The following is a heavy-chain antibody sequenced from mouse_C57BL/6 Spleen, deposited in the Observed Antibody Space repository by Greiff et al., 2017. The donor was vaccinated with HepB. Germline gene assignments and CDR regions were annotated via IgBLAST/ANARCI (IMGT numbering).Heavy chain of an antibody. Sequence: VKLVESGAELVKPGASVKLSCKASGYTFTTYSIEWMKQNHGKSLEWIGNFHPYNDDTKYNEKFKGKATLTVEKSSSTAYLELSRLTSDDSAVYYCARGVYYCGSSYLWYFDVWGTGTTVTVSS. CDR1: GYTFTTYS. V-gene: IGHV1-47*01. CDR3: ARGVYYCGSSYLWYFDV. CDR2: FHPYNDDT. D-gene: IGHD1-1*01. J-gene: IGHJ1*03.